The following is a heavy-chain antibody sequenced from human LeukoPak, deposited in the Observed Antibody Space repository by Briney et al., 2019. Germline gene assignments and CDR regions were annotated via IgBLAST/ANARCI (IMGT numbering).Heavy chain of an antibody. CDR1: GGSISSYY. V-gene: IGHV4-59*01. D-gene: IGHD5-12*01. CDR3: ARTVGLRANLFDY. Sequence: SETLSLTCTVSGGSISSYYWSWIRQPPGKGLEWIGYIYYSGSTNYNPSLKSRVTISVDTSKNQFSLKLSSVTAADTAVYYRARTVGLRANLFDYWGQGTLVTVSS. J-gene: IGHJ4*02. CDR2: IYYSGST.